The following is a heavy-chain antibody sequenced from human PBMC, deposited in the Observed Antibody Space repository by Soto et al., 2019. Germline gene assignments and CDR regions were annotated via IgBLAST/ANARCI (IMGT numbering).Heavy chain of an antibody. CDR3: AKDNGYAADILDY. V-gene: IGHV3-21*01. CDR1: TFTFSTYS. CDR2: ISSSSSSI. Sequence: GSLRLSCAASTFTFSTYSMYWVRQAPGKGLEWVSSISSSSSSIYYADSLRGRFTISRDNAKNSLYLQMNSLRAEDTAMYYCAKDNGYAADILDYWGQGPPV. J-gene: IGHJ4*02. D-gene: IGHD5-12*01.